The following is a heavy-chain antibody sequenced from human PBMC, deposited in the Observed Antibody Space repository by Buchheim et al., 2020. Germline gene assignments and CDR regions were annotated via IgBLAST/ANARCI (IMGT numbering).Heavy chain of an antibody. D-gene: IGHD6-6*01. CDR3: ARGGIAAREDDYAMDV. V-gene: IGHV3-33*01. J-gene: IGHJ6*02. CDR2: IWYDGSNK. Sequence: QVWLVESGGGVVQPGTSLRLSCAASGFTFSDYGMHWVRQAPGKGLEWVTFIWYDGSNKFYADSVKGRFTISRDNSKNTLLLQMNSLRAEDTAVYYCARGGIAAREDDYAMDVWGQGTT. CDR1: GFTFSDYG.